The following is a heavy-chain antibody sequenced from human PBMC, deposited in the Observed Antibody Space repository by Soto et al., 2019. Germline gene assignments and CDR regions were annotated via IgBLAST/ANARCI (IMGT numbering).Heavy chain of an antibody. Sequence: ASVKVSCKASGYTFIGSYMNWVRQAPGQGLEWVGWINPNSGDTNYAQKSQGRVTMTRDTSIGTAYMELSRLRSDDTAVLYCAKDHTVRGFDSWGQGTLVTVSS. CDR3: AKDHTVRGFDS. V-gene: IGHV1-2*02. CDR1: GYTFIGSY. J-gene: IGHJ4*02. D-gene: IGHD3-10*01. CDR2: INPNSGDT.